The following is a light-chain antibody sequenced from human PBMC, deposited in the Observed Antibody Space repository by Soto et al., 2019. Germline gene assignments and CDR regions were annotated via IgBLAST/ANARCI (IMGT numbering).Light chain of an antibody. CDR2: GAS. CDR3: QKYNSAPWT. J-gene: IGKJ1*01. Sequence: DLQMTQSPSSLSASVGDRVTITCRASQGISNYLAWYQQKPGKVPKLLIYGASTLQSGVPARFSGSGSGTDFTLTISSLQPEDVANYYCQKYNSAPWTFGQGTKVEIK. CDR1: QGISNY. V-gene: IGKV1-27*01.